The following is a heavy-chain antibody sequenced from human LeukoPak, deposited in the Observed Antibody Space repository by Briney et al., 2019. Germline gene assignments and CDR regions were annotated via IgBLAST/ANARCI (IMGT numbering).Heavy chain of an antibody. CDR1: GFTFSSYA. D-gene: IGHD3-10*01. J-gene: IGHJ6*03. Sequence: PGGSLRLSCAASGFTFSSYAMSWVRQAPGKGLEWVSAISGSGGSTYYADSVKGRFTISRDNSKNTLYLQMNSLRAEDTAVYYCAKDHGGWFGELTTYYYYYYMDVWGKGTTVTISS. V-gene: IGHV3-23*01. CDR3: AKDHGGWFGELTTYYYYYYMDV. CDR2: ISGSGGST.